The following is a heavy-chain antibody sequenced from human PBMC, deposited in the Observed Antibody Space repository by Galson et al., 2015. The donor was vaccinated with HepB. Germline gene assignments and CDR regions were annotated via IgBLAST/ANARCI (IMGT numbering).Heavy chain of an antibody. CDR3: VRAYCGGDCYPPDY. CDR1: GYTFTSYG. CDR2: ISAYNGNT. D-gene: IGHD2-21*02. J-gene: IGHJ4*02. Sequence: SVKVSCKASGYTFTSYGISWVRQAPGQGLEWMGWISAYNGNTNYAQKLQGRVTMTTDTSTSTAYMELRSLRSDDTAVYYCVRAYCGGDCYPPDYWGQGTLVTVSS. V-gene: IGHV1-18*01.